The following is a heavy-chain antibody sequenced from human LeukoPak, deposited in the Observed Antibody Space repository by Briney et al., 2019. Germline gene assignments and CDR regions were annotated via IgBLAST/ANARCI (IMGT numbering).Heavy chain of an antibody. Sequence: GGSLRLSCAASGFTFSSYWMTWVRQAPGKGLEWVANIKEDGSEKYYVDSVKGRFTISRDNAKNSVYLQMNSLRVEDTAVYYCARRGCYSDYWGQGTLVTVSS. J-gene: IGHJ4*02. CDR1: GFTFSSYW. CDR2: IKEDGSEK. V-gene: IGHV3-7*01. D-gene: IGHD3-10*01. CDR3: ARRGCYSDY.